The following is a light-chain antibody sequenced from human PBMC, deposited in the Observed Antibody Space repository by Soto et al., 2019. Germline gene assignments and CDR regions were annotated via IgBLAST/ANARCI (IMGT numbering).Light chain of an antibody. CDR1: SSDVGGYDY. V-gene: IGLV2-14*03. CDR3: SSYTSSITLV. CDR2: DVN. Sequence: QSVLTQPASVSGSPGQSITISCTGTSSDVGGYDYVSWYQQHPGKAPKLMLYDVNNRPSGVSNRFSGSKSGNTASLTISGLQAEVEADYYCSSYTSSITLVFGAGTKLTVL. J-gene: IGLJ2*01.